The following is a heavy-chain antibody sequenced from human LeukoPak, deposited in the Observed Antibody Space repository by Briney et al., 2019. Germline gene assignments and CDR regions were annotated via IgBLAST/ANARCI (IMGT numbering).Heavy chain of an antibody. D-gene: IGHD5-12*01. CDR3: ARGYSGYDSRAISCWFDP. CDR1: GFTFSSYA. Sequence: GGSLRLSCAASGFTFSSYAMHWVRQAPGKGLEWVAVISYDGSNKYYVDSVKGRFTISRDNSKNTLYLQMNSLRAEDTAVYYCARGYSGYDSRAISCWFDPWGQGTLVTVSS. J-gene: IGHJ5*02. CDR2: ISYDGSNK. V-gene: IGHV3-30*04.